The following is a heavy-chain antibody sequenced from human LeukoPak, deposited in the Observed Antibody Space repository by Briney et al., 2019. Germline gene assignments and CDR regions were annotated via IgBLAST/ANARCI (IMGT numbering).Heavy chain of an antibody. J-gene: IGHJ4*02. D-gene: IGHD4-17*01. CDR1: GFTVSSYY. CDR3: AKEAVVGDYDYFDY. CDR2: ISGSGGST. V-gene: IGHV3-23*01. Sequence: GGSLRLSCAASGFTVSSYYMTWVRQAPGKGLEWVSAISGSGGSTYYADSVKGRFTIPRDNSKNTLYLQMNSLRAEDTAVYYCAKEAVVGDYDYFDYWGQGTLVTVSS.